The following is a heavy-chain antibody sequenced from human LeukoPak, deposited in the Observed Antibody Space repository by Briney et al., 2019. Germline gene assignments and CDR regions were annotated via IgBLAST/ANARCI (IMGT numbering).Heavy chain of an antibody. Sequence: GGSLRLSCAGSGFTFSSYAMHWVRQAPGKGLEYVSAINSNGDSTYYANSVKGRFTISRDNSKNTLYLQMGSLRSEDTAVYYCARDHYHKIHSVMVTAPDYWGQGTLVTVSS. CDR3: ARDHYHKIHSVMVTAPDY. CDR1: GFTFSSYA. V-gene: IGHV3-64*01. J-gene: IGHJ4*02. CDR2: INSNGDST. D-gene: IGHD2-21*02.